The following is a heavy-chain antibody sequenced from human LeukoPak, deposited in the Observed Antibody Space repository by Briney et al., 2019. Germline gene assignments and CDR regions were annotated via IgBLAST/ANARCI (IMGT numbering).Heavy chain of an antibody. Sequence: SETLCLTCAVSGVSISSYYWSWIRQPAGKGLEWIGRIYTSGSTNYNPSLKSGVTISVDKSKNQFSLKLSSVTAADTAVYYCARDPTGPWGQGTLVTVSS. CDR2: IYTSGST. J-gene: IGHJ5*02. CDR3: ARDPTGP. D-gene: IGHD1-14*01. V-gene: IGHV4-4*07. CDR1: GVSISSYY.